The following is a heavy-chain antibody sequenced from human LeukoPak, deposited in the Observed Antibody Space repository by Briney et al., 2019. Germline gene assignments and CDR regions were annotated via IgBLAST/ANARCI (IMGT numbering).Heavy chain of an antibody. CDR3: ARAVNTMVRGVIIDYYYYMDV. CDR2: INPNSGGT. J-gene: IGHJ6*03. D-gene: IGHD3-10*01. Sequence: GASVKVSCKASGYTFTGYYMHWVRQAPGQGLEWMGWINPNSGGTNYAQKFQGRVTMTRDTPISTAYMELSRLRSDDTAVYYCARAVNTMVRGVIIDYYYYMDVWGKGTTVTVSS. CDR1: GYTFTGYY. V-gene: IGHV1-2*02.